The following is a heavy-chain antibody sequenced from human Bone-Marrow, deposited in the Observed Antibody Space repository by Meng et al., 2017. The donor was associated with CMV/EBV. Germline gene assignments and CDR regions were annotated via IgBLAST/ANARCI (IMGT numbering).Heavy chain of an antibody. CDR2: MYPEDSDI. D-gene: IGHD1-26*01. CDR1: GYTFTSYW. CDR3: ARRTEGATTYNWFDP. Sequence: GESLKISCKGSGYTFTSYWIGWVRQMPGKGLEWMGIMYPEDSDIRYSPSFQGQVTISADKSTSTAYLQWSSLKASDTAMYYCARRTEGATTYNWFDPWGQGTLVTVSS. J-gene: IGHJ5*02. V-gene: IGHV5-51*01.